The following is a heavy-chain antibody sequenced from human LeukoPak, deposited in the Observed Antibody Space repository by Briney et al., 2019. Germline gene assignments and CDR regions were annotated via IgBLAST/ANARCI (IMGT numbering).Heavy chain of an antibody. J-gene: IGHJ5*02. D-gene: IGHD6-13*01. CDR2: IYHSGST. Sequence: SQTLSLTCAVSGGSISSGGYSWSWIRQPPGKGLEWIGYIYHSGSTYYNPSLKSRVTISVDRSKNQFSLKLSSVTAADTAVYYCARELGSSAFDPWGRGTLVTVSS. V-gene: IGHV4-30-2*01. CDR3: ARELGSSAFDP. CDR1: GGSISSGGYS.